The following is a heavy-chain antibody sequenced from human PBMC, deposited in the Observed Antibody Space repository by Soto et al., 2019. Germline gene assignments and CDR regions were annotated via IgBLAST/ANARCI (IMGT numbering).Heavy chain of an antibody. J-gene: IGHJ4*02. Sequence: GGSLRLSCAASGFTFSSYAMSWVRQAPGKGLEWVSAISGSGGSTYYADSVKGRFTISRDNSKNTLYLQMNRLRAEDTAVYYCAKDLGGRGCGVVNSYFDYWGQGTLVTVSS. CDR1: GFTFSSYA. CDR3: AKDLGGRGCGVVNSYFDY. V-gene: IGHV3-23*01. CDR2: ISGSGGST. D-gene: IGHD2-15*01.